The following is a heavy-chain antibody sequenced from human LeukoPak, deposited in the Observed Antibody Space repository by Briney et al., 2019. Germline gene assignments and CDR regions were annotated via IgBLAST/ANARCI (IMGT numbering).Heavy chain of an antibody. CDR1: GFTFNSYV. CDR2: IGGSGART. J-gene: IGHJ4*02. V-gene: IGHV3-23*01. D-gene: IGHD6-19*01. CDR3: AKDLVSGDWYWSGFDS. Sequence: PGGSLRHSCAASGFTFNSYVMSWVRQAPGKGLERVSAIGGSGARTYYADSVRSRFTISRDNSKNTVYLQLNSLRGEDTAVYYCAKDLVSGDWYWSGFDSWGQGTLVTVSS.